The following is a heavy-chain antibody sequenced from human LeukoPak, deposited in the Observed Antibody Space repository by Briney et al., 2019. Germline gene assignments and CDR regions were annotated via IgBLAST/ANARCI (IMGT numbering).Heavy chain of an antibody. J-gene: IGHJ4*02. D-gene: IGHD6-13*01. V-gene: IGHV1-2*02. CDR1: GYTXTGYY. Sequence: ASVKVSCKASGYTXTGYYMHGVRQAPGQGLEWMGWINPNSGGINYAQKFQGRVTMTRDTSISTAYMELSRLRSDDTAVYYCARDRIAAAGPFDYWGQGTLVTVSS. CDR2: INPNSGGI. CDR3: ARDRIAAAGPFDY.